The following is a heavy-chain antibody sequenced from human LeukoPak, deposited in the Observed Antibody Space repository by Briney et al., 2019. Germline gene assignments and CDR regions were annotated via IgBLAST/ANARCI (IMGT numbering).Heavy chain of an antibody. Sequence: GGSLRLSCAASGFTFSSYWMSWVRQAPGKGLEWVANIKQDGSEKYYVDSVKGRFTISRDNAKNSLYLQMNSLRAEDTAVYYCAKDSHSSSWTNWCDPWGQGTLVTVSS. CDR2: IKQDGSEK. CDR3: AKDSHSSSWTNWCDP. CDR1: GFTFSSYW. J-gene: IGHJ5*02. D-gene: IGHD6-13*01. V-gene: IGHV3-7*03.